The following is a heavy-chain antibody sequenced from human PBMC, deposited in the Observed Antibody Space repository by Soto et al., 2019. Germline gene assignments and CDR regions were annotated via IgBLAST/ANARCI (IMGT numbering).Heavy chain of an antibody. J-gene: IGHJ5*02. CDR3: ARDENLYNWFAP. Sequence: XSVKVSCKASGCTFTRYGISWVRQAPGQGLEWMGCIXAYNGXTTYEHKLQGXXTMTTDTSPSTAYMELRSLRSDDTDVYYCARDENLYNWFAPWGQGTLVTVYS. CDR2: IXAYNGXT. V-gene: IGHV1-18*01. CDR1: GCTFTRYG.